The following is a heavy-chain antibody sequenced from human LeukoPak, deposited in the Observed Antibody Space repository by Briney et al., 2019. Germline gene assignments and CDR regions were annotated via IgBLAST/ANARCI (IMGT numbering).Heavy chain of an antibody. V-gene: IGHV1-2*02. CDR3: ARTSGYSYGYYYYYMDV. J-gene: IGHJ6*03. CDR2: INPNSGGT. CDR1: GYTFTGYY. D-gene: IGHD5-18*01. Sequence: ASVKVSCKASGYTFTGYYMHWVRQAPGQGLEWMGWINPNSGGTNYAQKFQGRVTMTRDTSISTAYMELSRLRSDDTAVYYCARTSGYSYGYYYYYMDVWGKGTTVTISS.